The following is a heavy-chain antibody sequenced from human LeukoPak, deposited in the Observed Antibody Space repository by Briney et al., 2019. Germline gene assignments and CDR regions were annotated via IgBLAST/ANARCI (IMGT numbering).Heavy chain of an antibody. CDR1: GYTFTVHG. Sequence: EASVKVSCKASGYTFTVHGISWVRQAPGQGLEWMGWISSNNGKTKYPQKLQDRVTMTTDTSTNTVYMEMRSLRSDDTAVYYCARDDEYNPLVYWGQGTLVTVSS. D-gene: IGHD6-6*01. V-gene: IGHV1-18*01. CDR2: ISSNNGKT. CDR3: ARDDEYNPLVY. J-gene: IGHJ4*02.